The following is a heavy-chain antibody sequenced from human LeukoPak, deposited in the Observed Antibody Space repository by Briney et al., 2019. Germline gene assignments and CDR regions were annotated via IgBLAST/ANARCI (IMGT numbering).Heavy chain of an antibody. Sequence: GGSLRRSCAASGFNVSSNYMNWVRQAPGKGLEWVSVIYSGGSTYYADSVKGRFTISRDNSKNTLYLQMNSLRAEDTAVYYCARDLPSSSSTGDAFDIWGQGTMVTVSS. J-gene: IGHJ3*02. CDR2: IYSGGST. CDR1: GFNVSSNY. CDR3: ARDLPSSSSTGDAFDI. D-gene: IGHD6-13*01. V-gene: IGHV3-53*01.